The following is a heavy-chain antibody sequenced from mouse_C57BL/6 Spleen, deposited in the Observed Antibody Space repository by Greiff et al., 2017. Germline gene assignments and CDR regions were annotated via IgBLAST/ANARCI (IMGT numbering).Heavy chain of an antibody. CDR1: GFTFSSYA. CDR2: ISSGGDYI. Sequence: EVKLMESGEGLVKPGGSLKLSCAASGFTFSSYAMSWVRQTPEKRLEWVAYISSGGDYIYYADTVKSRFTLSREHARNTLYVQMSSRRSEDTAMYYCTRDTLGYYAYFDYWGQGTTLTVSS. CDR3: TRDTLGYYAYFDY. D-gene: IGHD1-1*02. J-gene: IGHJ2*01. V-gene: IGHV5-9-1*02.